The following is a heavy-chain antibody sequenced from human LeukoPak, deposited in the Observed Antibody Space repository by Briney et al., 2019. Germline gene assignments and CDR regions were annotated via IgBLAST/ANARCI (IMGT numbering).Heavy chain of an antibody. CDR1: GYTFTGYY. CDR3: AREEVYCSGGSCYPGGFDI. CDR2: INPNSGGT. Sequence: ASVKVSCKASGYTFTGYYMHWVRQAPGQGLEWMGWINPNSGGTNYAQKFQGRVTMTRDTSISTAYMGLSRLRSDDTAVYYCAREEVYCSGGSCYPGGFDIWGQGTLVTVSS. D-gene: IGHD2-15*01. J-gene: IGHJ3*02. V-gene: IGHV1-2*02.